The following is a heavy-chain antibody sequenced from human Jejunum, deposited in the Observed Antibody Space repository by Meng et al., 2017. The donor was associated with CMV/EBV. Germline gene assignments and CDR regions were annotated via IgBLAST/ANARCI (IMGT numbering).Heavy chain of an antibody. CDR3: ARGWGLDH. V-gene: IGHV3-74*01. CDR1: GSTFRSFW. CDR2: IKSDGSVT. J-gene: IGHJ4*02. Sequence: RPSCAGSGSTFRSFWMNWVREAPGKGLVWVSGIKSDGSVTSYADSVKGRFTISRDNAKSTLYLQMNSLRAEDTAVYYCARGWGLDHWGQGTLVTVSS. D-gene: IGHD7-27*01.